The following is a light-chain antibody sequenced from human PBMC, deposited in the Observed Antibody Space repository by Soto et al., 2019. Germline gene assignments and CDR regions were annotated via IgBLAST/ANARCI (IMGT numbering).Light chain of an antibody. Sequence: SGLTQSPATRALSPGERATLSCRASQSVSSSYLAWYQQKPGQAPRLLIYGASSRATGIPDRFSGSGSGTDFTLTISRLEPEDFAVYYCQQYGSSPRTFGQGTKVDI. V-gene: IGKV3-20*01. CDR1: QSVSSSY. CDR3: QQYGSSPRT. J-gene: IGKJ1*01. CDR2: GAS.